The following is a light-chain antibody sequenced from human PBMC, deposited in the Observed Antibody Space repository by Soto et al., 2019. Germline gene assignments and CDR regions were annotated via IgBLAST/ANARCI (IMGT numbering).Light chain of an antibody. J-gene: IGLJ3*02. V-gene: IGLV1-47*01. CDR2: RSN. CDR3: ASWDDSLRGVV. Sequence: QSVLPQPPSASGTPGQRVTISCSGSSSNIGSNHVYWYQQLPGAAPKLLISRSNRRPSGVPDRFSGSRSGTSASLAISGLRSADEADYYCASWDDSLRGVVFGGGTKVTVL. CDR1: SSNIGSNH.